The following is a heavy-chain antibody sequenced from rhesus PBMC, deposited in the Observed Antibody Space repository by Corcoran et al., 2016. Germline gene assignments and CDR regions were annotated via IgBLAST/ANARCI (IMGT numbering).Heavy chain of an antibody. J-gene: IGHJ4*01. CDR3: AGRHRSTQTFEY. CDR2: ISSSGGTT. CDR1: GGSIRSNW. D-gene: IGHD1-44*02. V-gene: IGHV4-173*01. Sequence: QLQLQESGPGLVKPSETLSLSCAVSGGSIRSNWWSWIRQPPGKGLEWIGRISSSGGTTTTNPSFKGRVTISTDTSKNQFSLKLTSVASADTAVYYCAGRHRSTQTFEYWGQGVLVTVSS.